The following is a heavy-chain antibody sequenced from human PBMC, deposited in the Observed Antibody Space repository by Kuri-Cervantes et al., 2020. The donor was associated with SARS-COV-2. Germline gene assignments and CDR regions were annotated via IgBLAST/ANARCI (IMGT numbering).Heavy chain of an antibody. Sequence: GESLKISCAASRFTFSSYGMHWVRQAPGKGLEWVAVIPYDGSNKFYADSVKGRFTLSRDNAKNMLFLQMNSLRAEDTAVYYCVRDGDHWNFDYWGQGTLVTVSS. CDR3: VRDGDHWNFDY. D-gene: IGHD1-1*01. CDR1: RFTFSSYG. J-gene: IGHJ4*02. CDR2: IPYDGSNK. V-gene: IGHV3-30*03.